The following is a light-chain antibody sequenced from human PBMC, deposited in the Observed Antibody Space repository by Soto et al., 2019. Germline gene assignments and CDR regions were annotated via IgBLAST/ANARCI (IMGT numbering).Light chain of an antibody. CDR3: SSYTSSSTLV. CDR1: SSDVGGYNY. CDR2: DVS. Sequence: QSALTQPGSVPGSPGQANTISCTGTSSDVGGYNYVSWYQQHPGKAPKLMIYDVSNRPSGVSNRFSGSKSGNTASLTISGLHAEYEADYYCSSYTSSSTLVFGGGTKLTVL. V-gene: IGLV2-14*01. J-gene: IGLJ2*01.